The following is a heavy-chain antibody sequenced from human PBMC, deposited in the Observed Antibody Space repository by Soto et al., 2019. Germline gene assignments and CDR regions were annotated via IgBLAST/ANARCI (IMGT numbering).Heavy chain of an antibody. J-gene: IGHJ6*02. CDR2: IYSNGDT. Sequence: TLSLTCSVSSDSMNSGGYYWSWIRQHPGKGLEWIGYIYSNGDTYYNPSLKSRVTISVDTSKNQFSLNLTSVTAADTAVYYCARRGGSSSGYSYYYGMDVWGQGTTVTVSS. V-gene: IGHV4-31*03. CDR3: ARRGGSSSGYSYYYGMDV. D-gene: IGHD6-6*01. CDR1: SDSMNSGGYY.